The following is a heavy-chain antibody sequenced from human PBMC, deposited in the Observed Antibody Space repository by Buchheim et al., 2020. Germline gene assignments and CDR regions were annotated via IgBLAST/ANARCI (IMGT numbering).Heavy chain of an antibody. CDR1: GFTFSSYA. D-gene: IGHD3-10*01. CDR2: ISGSGGST. V-gene: IGHV3-23*01. J-gene: IGHJ4*02. Sequence: EVQLLESGGGLVQPEGSLRLSCAASGFTFSSYAMSWVRQAPGKGLEWVSAISGSGGSTYYADSVKGRFTISRDNSKNKLYLQMNSLRAEDTAVYYCAKDFGDYYGSGSYYPFDYWGQGTL. CDR3: AKDFGDYYGSGSYYPFDY.